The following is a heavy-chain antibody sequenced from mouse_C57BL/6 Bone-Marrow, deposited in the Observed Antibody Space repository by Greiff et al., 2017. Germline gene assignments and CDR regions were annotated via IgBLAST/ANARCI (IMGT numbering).Heavy chain of an antibody. CDR1: ASTFNSSW. J-gene: IGHJ1*03. CDR2: IYPGSGST. V-gene: IGHV1-55*01. Sequence: QVKLQQSGAELVKPGPSVKISCKASASTFNSSWITWVKQRPGQGLEWIGDIYPGSGSTSYNEKFKSKATLTVDTASSTAYMQLSSLTSEDSAVYYCARPYYSNYWYFDVWGTGTTVTVSS. CDR3: ARPYYSNYWYFDV. D-gene: IGHD2-5*01.